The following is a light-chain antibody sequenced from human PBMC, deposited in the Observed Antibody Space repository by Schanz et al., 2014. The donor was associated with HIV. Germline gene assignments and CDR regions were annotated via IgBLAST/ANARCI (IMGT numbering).Light chain of an antibody. CDR3: CSYAGSYIYV. CDR1: SGDVGSYNY. CDR2: DVS. Sequence: QSALTQPASVSGSPGQSISISCTGTSGDVGSYNYVSWYQQHPGKAPKLMIYDVSNRPSGVSSRFSGSKSGNTASLTISGLQAEDEADYYCCSYAGSYIYVFGTGTKLTVL. J-gene: IGLJ1*01. V-gene: IGLV2-14*03.